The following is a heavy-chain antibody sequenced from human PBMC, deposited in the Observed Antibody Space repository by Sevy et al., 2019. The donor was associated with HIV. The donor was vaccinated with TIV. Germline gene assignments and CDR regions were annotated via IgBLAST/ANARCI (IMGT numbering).Heavy chain of an antibody. D-gene: IGHD6-13*01. V-gene: IGHV3-49*04. CDR3: TGGQWQQVVRPHCDY. CDR2: IRSKIFGGTT. Sequence: GGSLRLSCTGSGFTFGDYAVSWVRQAPGKGLEWVGLIRSKIFGGTTEFAASVKGRFTISRKDSKSIAYLEMNSLKGEDTAEYYCTGGQWQQVVRPHCDYWGQGTLVTVSS. CDR1: GFTFGDYA. J-gene: IGHJ4*02.